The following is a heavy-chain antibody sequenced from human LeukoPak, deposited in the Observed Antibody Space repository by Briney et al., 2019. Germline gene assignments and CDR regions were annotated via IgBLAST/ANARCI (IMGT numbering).Heavy chain of an antibody. Sequence: SETLSLTRTVSGGSISSGDYYWSWIRQPPGKGLEWIGDIYYSGSTYYNPSLKSRVTISVDTSKNQFSLKLSSVTAADTAVYYCARGDENYYDSSGYLDYWGQGTLVTVSS. CDR2: IYYSGST. CDR3: ARGDENYYDSSGYLDY. J-gene: IGHJ4*02. D-gene: IGHD3-22*01. V-gene: IGHV4-30-4*01. CDR1: GGSISSGDYY.